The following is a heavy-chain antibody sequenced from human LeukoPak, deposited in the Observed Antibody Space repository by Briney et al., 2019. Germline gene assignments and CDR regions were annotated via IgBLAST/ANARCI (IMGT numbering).Heavy chain of an antibody. CDR2: ISYDGSNK. Sequence: GRSLRLSCAASGFTFSSYAMHWVRQAPGKGLEWVAVISYDGSNKYYADSVKGRFTISGDNSKNTLYLQMNSLRAEDTAVYYCAKMDTAMVWSYGMDVWGQGTTVTVSS. CDR1: GFTFSSYA. V-gene: IGHV3-30-3*02. CDR3: AKMDTAMVWSYGMDV. D-gene: IGHD5-18*01. J-gene: IGHJ6*02.